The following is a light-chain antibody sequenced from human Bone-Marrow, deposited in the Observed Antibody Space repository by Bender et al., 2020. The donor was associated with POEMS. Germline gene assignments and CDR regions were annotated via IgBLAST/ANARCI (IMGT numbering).Light chain of an antibody. Sequence: QTVVTQEPSFSVSPGGTVTLTCGLSSGSVSYSYYPSWYQQTPGQAPRTLIYSTDTRSSGVPDRFSCSILGNKAALTITGAQADDESDYYCVLYTGSGMLFGGGTKLTVL. CDR3: VLYTGSGML. CDR2: STD. CDR1: SGSVSYSYY. J-gene: IGLJ3*02. V-gene: IGLV8-61*01.